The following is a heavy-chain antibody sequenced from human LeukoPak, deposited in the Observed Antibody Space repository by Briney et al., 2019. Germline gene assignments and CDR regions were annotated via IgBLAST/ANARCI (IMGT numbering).Heavy chain of an antibody. CDR1: GGTFSGYA. V-gene: IGHV1-69*04. Sequence: ASMKVSCKASGGTFSGYAISWVRQAPGQGLEWMGRIIPILGIANYAQKFQGRVTITADKSTSTAYMELSSLRSEDTAVYYCARGAYSGYDSVSYWFDPWGQGTLVTVSS. CDR3: ARGAYSGYDSVSYWFDP. CDR2: IIPILGIA. D-gene: IGHD5-12*01. J-gene: IGHJ5*02.